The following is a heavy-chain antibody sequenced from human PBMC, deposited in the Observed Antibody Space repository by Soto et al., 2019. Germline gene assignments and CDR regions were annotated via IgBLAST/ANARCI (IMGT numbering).Heavy chain of an antibody. D-gene: IGHD2-8*01. J-gene: IGHJ6*02. CDR3: AKDRCTNGVCLFPHYYYYGMDV. V-gene: IGHV3-23*01. CDR1: GFTFSSYA. CDR2: ISGSGGST. Sequence: EVQLLESGGGLVQPGGSLRLSCAASGFTFSSYAMSWVRQAPGKGLEWVSAISGSGGSTYYADSVKGRFTISRDNSKNTLYLQRNSLRAEDTAVYYCAKDRCTNGVCLFPHYYYYGMDVWGQGTTVTVSS.